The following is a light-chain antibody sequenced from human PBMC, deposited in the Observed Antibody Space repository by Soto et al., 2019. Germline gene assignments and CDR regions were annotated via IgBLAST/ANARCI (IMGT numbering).Light chain of an antibody. Sequence: DIQMTQSPSTLSASVGDRVTITCRASQSITSWLAWYQQKPGRAPKLLIYQASSLQNGVPSRFSGSGSATEFTLNISSLQPDDFATYYCQQNYRATPWTFGQGTKVDIK. CDR1: QSITSW. V-gene: IGKV1-5*03. J-gene: IGKJ1*01. CDR2: QAS. CDR3: QQNYRATPWT.